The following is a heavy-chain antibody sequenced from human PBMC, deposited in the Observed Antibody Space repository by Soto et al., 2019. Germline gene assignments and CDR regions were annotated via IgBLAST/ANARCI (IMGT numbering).Heavy chain of an antibody. V-gene: IGHV1-18*04. CDR1: GYTFTSYG. Sequence: QVQLVQSGAEVKKPGASVKVSCKASGYTFTSYGISWVRQAPGQGLEWMGWISAYNGNTNYAQKLKGRVTMTTDTSKSTAYMELRSLRSDDTTVYYCARQGKYGDYVTYYYGMDVWGQGTTVTVSS. CDR2: ISAYNGNT. D-gene: IGHD4-17*01. CDR3: ARQGKYGDYVTYYYGMDV. J-gene: IGHJ6*02.